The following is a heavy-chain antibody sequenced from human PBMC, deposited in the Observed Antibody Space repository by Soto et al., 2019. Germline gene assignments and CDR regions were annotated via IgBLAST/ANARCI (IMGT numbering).Heavy chain of an antibody. Sequence: SETLSLTCTVSGGSISSSSYYWGWIRQPPGKGLEWIGSIYYSGSTYYNPSLKSRVTISVDTSKNQFSLKLSSVTAADTAVYYCARHVMSGGSSPYYFDYWGQGTLVTVSS. CDR1: GGSISSSSYY. CDR2: IYYSGST. CDR3: ARHVMSGGSSPYYFDY. D-gene: IGHD2-15*01. V-gene: IGHV4-39*01. J-gene: IGHJ4*02.